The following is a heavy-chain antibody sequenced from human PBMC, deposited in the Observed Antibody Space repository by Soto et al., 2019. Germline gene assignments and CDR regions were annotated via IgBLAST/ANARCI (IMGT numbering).Heavy chain of an antibody. Sequence: ASVTVSCKSSAYTFTSYASHWVHQAPGQRLEWMGWINAGNGNTKYSQKFQGRVTITRDTSASTAYMELSSLRSEDTAVYYCARDWVSLSGYESFDPWGQGTLVTVSS. CDR2: INAGNGNT. J-gene: IGHJ5*02. V-gene: IGHV1-3*01. CDR1: AYTFTSYA. D-gene: IGHD3-22*01. CDR3: ARDWVSLSGYESFDP.